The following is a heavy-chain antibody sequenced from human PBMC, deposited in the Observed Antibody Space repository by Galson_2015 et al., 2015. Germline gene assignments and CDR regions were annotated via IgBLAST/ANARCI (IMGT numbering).Heavy chain of an antibody. CDR2: ISSSSSYI. Sequence: SLRLSCAASGFTFSSYSMNWVRQAPGKGLEWVSSISSSSSYIYYADSVKGRFTISRDNAKNSLYLQMISLRAEDTAVYYCARGGLYGDYVNLDYYYYGMDVWGQGTTVTVSS. CDR3: ARGGLYGDYVNLDYYYYGMDV. D-gene: IGHD4-17*01. CDR1: GFTFSSYS. V-gene: IGHV3-21*01. J-gene: IGHJ6*02.